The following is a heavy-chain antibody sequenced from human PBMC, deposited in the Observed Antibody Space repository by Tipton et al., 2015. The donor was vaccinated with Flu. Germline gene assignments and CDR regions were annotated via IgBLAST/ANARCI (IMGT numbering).Heavy chain of an antibody. Sequence: SLRLSCAASGFTFDDYAMHWVRQAPGKGLEWVSGISWNSGSIGYADSVKGRFTISRDNAKNSLYLQMNSLRAEDTALYHCAKDIIGGYCSGGSCYSMFDYWGQGTLVTVSS. J-gene: IGHJ4*02. CDR2: ISWNSGSI. CDR1: GFTFDDYA. D-gene: IGHD2-15*01. CDR3: AKDIIGGYCSGGSCYSMFDY. V-gene: IGHV3-9*01.